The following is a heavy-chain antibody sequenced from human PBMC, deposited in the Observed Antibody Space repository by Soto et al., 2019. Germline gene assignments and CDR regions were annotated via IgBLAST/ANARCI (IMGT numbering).Heavy chain of an antibody. CDR3: ARQRTYYYDSSGYPRYYYYGMDV. V-gene: IGHV5-51*01. J-gene: IGHJ6*02. CDR1: GYSFTSYW. D-gene: IGHD3-22*01. Sequence: PGESLKISCKGSGYSFTSYWIGWVRQMPGKGLEWMGIIYPGDSDTRYSPSFQGQVTISADKSISTAYLQWSSLKASDTAMYYCARQRTYYYDSSGYPRYYYYGMDVWGQGTTVTVSS. CDR2: IYPGDSDT.